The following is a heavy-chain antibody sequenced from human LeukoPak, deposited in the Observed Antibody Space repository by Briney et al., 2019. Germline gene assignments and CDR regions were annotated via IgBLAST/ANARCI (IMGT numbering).Heavy chain of an antibody. CDR2: ISNSGSTI. J-gene: IGHJ6*02. V-gene: IGHV3-48*03. D-gene: IGHD4-11*01. CDR1: GFIFSSYE. Sequence: GGSLRLTCAASGFIFSSYEMNWVRQAPGKGLEWVSYISNSGSTIYYADSVKGRFTISRDNAKNSLYLQMNSLRAEDTAVYYCARGGYSNANKFYYYGMDVWGQGTTVTV. CDR3: ARGGYSNANKFYYYGMDV.